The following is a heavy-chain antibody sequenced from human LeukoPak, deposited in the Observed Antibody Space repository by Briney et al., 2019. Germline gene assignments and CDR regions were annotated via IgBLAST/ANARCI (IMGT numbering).Heavy chain of an antibody. J-gene: IGHJ4*02. CDR3: TSRLDYGDFYFDY. CDR2: IRSKANSYAP. D-gene: IGHD4-17*01. Sequence: GGSLRLSCAASGFTFSGYAMHWVRQAAGKGLEWVGRIRSKANSYAPAYAASVKGRFTISRDDSKNTAYLQMNSLKTEDTAVYYCTSRLDYGDFYFDYWGQGTLVTVSS. CDR1: GFTFSGYA. V-gene: IGHV3-73*01.